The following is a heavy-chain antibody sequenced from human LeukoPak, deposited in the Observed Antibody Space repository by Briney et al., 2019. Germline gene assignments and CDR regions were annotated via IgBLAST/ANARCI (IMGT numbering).Heavy chain of an antibody. J-gene: IGHJ4*02. D-gene: IGHD2-2*01. CDR3: ARTSSMSLDN. CDR2: IDSDGSST. CDR1: GFIFSNCR. Sequence: PGGSLRLSCVASGFIFSNCRMQWVRQAPGKGLVWVSRIDSDGSSTSYADSLKGRFTISRDNSKNRLYLQMNSLRAEDTAVYYCARTSSMSLDNWGQGTLVTVSS. V-gene: IGHV3-74*01.